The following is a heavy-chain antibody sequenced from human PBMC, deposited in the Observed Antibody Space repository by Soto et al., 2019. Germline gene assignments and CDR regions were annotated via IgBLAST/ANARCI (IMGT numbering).Heavy chain of an antibody. CDR3: ATMKLGYYSYYFDY. V-gene: IGHV1-24*01. CDR2: FDPEDGET. J-gene: IGHJ4*02. D-gene: IGHD3-22*01. Sequence: GKGLEWLGGFDPEDGETIYAQKFQGRVTMTEDTSTDTAYMELSSLRSEDTAVYYCATMKLGYYSYYFDYWGQGTLVTVSS.